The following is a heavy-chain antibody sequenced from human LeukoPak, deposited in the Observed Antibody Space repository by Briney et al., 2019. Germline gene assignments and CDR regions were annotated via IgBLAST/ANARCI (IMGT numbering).Heavy chain of an antibody. D-gene: IGHD5-24*01. J-gene: IGHJ3*02. CDR3: ARVYRRDGYNYDGFDI. CDR2: VYSTGSA. CDR1: SGSINSDGYY. Sequence: SETLCLTCTVSSGSINSDGYYWSWIRQPAGKGLEWIGRVYSTGSANYSPSLESRVIISIDTFKNQFFLRLSSVTAADTAVYYCARVYRRDGYNYDGFDIWGQGTMVTVS. V-gene: IGHV4-61*02.